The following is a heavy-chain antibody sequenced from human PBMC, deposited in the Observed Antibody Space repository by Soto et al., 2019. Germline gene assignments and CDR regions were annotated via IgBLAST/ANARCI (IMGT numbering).Heavy chain of an antibody. CDR2: SRNKANSDTT. CDR1: GFSLSDHY. D-gene: IGHD3-16*01. J-gene: IGHJ4*02. CDR3: YRDFTASGTYEVDD. V-gene: IGHV3-72*01. Sequence: PGGSLRLSGTASGFSLSDHYVDWVRQAPGKGLEWVGRSRNKANSDTTEYAASVRGRFTISRDDTRNSLYLQMDSLKTEDADVYYYYRDFTASGTYEVDDWGQGTLVTVSS.